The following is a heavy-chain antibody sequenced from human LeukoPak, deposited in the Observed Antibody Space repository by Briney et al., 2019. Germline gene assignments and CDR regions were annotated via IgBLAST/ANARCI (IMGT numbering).Heavy chain of an antibody. CDR1: GGSISSGGYS. D-gene: IGHD4-17*01. J-gene: IGHJ4*02. CDR2: IYHSGST. V-gene: IGHV4-30-2*01. Sequence: PSQTLSLTCAVSGGSISSGGYSWSWIRQPPGKGLEWIGYIYHSGSTYYNPSLKSPVTISVDTSKNQFSLKLSSVTAADTAVYYCARAADYGDFLIDYWGQGTLVTVSS. CDR3: ARAADYGDFLIDY.